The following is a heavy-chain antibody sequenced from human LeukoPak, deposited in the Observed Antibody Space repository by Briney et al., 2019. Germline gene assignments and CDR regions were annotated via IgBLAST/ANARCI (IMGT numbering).Heavy chain of an antibody. J-gene: IGHJ4*02. D-gene: IGHD1-7*01. CDR2: ISAYNGNT. Sequence: GASVKVSCKASGYTFTSYGISWVRQAPGQGLEWMGWISAYNGNTNYAQKLQGRVTMTTDTSTSTAYMELRSLRSDDTAVYYCARDLLGHNWNYPFDYWGQGTLVTVSS. CDR3: ARDLLGHNWNYPFDY. V-gene: IGHV1-18*01. CDR1: GYTFTSYG.